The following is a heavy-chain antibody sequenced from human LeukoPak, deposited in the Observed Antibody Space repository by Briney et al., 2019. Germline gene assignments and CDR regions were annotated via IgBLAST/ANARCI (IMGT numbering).Heavy chain of an antibody. CDR1: GFTFSSYS. D-gene: IGHD6-25*01. CDR3: ASTAAARGTFDI. Sequence: GGSLRLSCAASGFTFSSYSMNWVRQAPGKGLEWVSSISSSSSYIYYADSVKGRFTISRDNAKNSPYLQMNSLRAEDTAVYYCASTAAARGTFDIWGQGTMVTVSS. CDR2: ISSSSSYI. V-gene: IGHV3-21*01. J-gene: IGHJ3*02.